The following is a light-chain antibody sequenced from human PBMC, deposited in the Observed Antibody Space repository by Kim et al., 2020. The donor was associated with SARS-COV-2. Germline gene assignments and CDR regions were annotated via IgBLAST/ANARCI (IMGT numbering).Light chain of an antibody. CDR2: DNS. CDR3: QSSDSSLSGSWV. J-gene: IGLJ3*02. V-gene: IGLV1-40*01. CDR1: SSNIGAGYD. Sequence: VTISCTGRSSNIGAGYDVHWYQQLPGTAPKLLIYDNSNRPSGVPDRFSGSKSGTSASLAITGLQAEDEADYYCQSSDSSLSGSWVFGGGTQLTVL.